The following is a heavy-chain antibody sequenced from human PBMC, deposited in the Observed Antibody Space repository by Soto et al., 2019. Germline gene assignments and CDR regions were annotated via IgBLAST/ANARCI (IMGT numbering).Heavy chain of an antibody. D-gene: IGHD4-17*01. CDR2: ISSSGSTI. V-gene: IGHV3-48*03. CDR1: GFTFSSYE. Sequence: GGSLRLSCAASGFTFSSYEMNWVRQAPGKGLEWVSYISSSGSTIYYADSVKGRFTISRDNAKNTLYLQMNSLRAEDTAVYYCAKDNYGDYQPHGMDVWGQGTTVTVSS. J-gene: IGHJ6*02. CDR3: AKDNYGDYQPHGMDV.